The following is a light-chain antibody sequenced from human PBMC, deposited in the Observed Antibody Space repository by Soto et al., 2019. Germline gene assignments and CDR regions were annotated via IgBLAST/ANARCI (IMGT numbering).Light chain of an antibody. CDR3: LQYGSWYT. CDR2: DTS. Sequence: ENVLTQSPGTLSVSPGERATLSCRASQSISNLAWYQQKPGQAPRLVIYDTSSRATGIPGRFSGSGSGTDFTLTISRLEPEDVAVYYCLQYGSWYTFGQGTKLEIK. CDR1: QSISN. V-gene: IGKV3-20*01. J-gene: IGKJ2*01.